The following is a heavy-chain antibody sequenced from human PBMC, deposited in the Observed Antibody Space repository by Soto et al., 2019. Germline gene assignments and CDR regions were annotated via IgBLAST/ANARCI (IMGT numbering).Heavy chain of an antibody. CDR2: IYYSGST. V-gene: IGHV4-59*01. Sequence: SETLSLTCTVSGGSISNYYWTWIRQPPGKGLEWIGYIYYSGSTNYNPSLKSRVTISVDTSKNQFSLKLSSVTAADTAVYYCARDLGIEVIIPVYWGQGTLVTVSS. D-gene: IGHD3-22*01. CDR3: ARDLGIEVIIPVY. CDR1: GGSISNYY. J-gene: IGHJ4*02.